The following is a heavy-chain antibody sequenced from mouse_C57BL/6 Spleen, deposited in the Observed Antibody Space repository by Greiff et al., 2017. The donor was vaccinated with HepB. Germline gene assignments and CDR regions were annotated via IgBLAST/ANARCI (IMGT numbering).Heavy chain of an antibody. CDR1: GYSITGGYY. CDR3: ARDEGLRGFDY. Sequence: EVQLQESGPGLVKPSQSLSLTCSVTGYSITGGYYWNWIRQFPGNKLEWMGYISYDGSNNYNPSLKNRISINRDTSKNQFFLKLNSVTTEDTATYYCARDEGLRGFDYWGQGTTLTVSS. V-gene: IGHV3-6*01. CDR2: ISYDGSN. J-gene: IGHJ2*01. D-gene: IGHD2-4*01.